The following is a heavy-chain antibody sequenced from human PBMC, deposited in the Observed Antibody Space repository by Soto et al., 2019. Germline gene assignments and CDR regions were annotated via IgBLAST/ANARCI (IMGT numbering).Heavy chain of an antibody. CDR3: ARGSGIAAAGTLY. CDR1: GYTFTGYY. V-gene: IGHV1-2*02. Sequence: AAVDVSCKASGYTFTGYYMHWVRQAPGQGLEWMGWINPNSGGTNYAQKFQGRVTMTRDTSISTAYMELSRLRSDDTAVYYCARGSGIAAAGTLYWGQGTLVTVSS. CDR2: INPNSGGT. D-gene: IGHD6-13*01. J-gene: IGHJ4*02.